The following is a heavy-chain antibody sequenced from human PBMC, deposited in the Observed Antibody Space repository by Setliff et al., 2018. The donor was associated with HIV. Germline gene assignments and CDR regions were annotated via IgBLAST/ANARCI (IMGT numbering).Heavy chain of an antibody. CDR3: VRGIVGASVFNY. D-gene: IGHD1-26*01. V-gene: IGHV3-74*01. J-gene: IGHJ4*02. Sequence: LRLSCAASGFTFGSQWMHWVRQAPGKGLVWVSRISPDGSVINYAGSAKGRFTISRDNAKNTLYLQMNGLRAEDTAVYYCVRGIVGASVFNYWGQGTQVTVSS. CDR2: ISPDGSVI. CDR1: GFTFGSQW.